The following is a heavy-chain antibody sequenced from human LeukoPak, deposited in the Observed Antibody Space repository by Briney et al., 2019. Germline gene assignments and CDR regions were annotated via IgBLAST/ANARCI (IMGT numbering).Heavy chain of an antibody. CDR1: GGSISSYY. CDR2: INHSGST. CDR3: ARRRVTIFGVVRNWFDP. D-gene: IGHD3-3*01. J-gene: IGHJ5*02. Sequence: PSETLSLTCTVSGGSISSYYWSWIRQPPGKGLEWIGEINHSGSTNYNPSLKSRVTISVDTSKNQFSLKLSSVTAADTAVYYCARRRVTIFGVVRNWFDPWGQGTLVTVSS. V-gene: IGHV4-34*01.